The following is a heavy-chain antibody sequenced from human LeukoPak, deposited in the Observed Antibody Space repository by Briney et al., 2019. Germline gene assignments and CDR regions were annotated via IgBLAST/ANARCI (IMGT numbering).Heavy chain of an antibody. CDR3: ARDKRLVRAFDI. D-gene: IGHD6-6*01. V-gene: IGHV4-38-2*02. Sequence: SETLSLTCAVSGYSISSGYYWIWIRQPPGKGLEWIGSLYHSGSIYYNPSLESRVTMSVDTSKNQFSLKLSFVTAADTAVYYCARDKRLVRAFDIWGQGTMVTVSS. CDR2: LYHSGSI. CDR1: GYSISSGYY. J-gene: IGHJ3*02.